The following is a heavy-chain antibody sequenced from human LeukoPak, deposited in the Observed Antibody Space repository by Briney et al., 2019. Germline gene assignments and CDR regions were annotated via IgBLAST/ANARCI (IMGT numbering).Heavy chain of an antibody. CDR2: ISGSGGST. CDR1: GFAFSSYA. J-gene: IGHJ4*02. D-gene: IGHD5-18*01. V-gene: IGHV3-23*01. CDR3: ARVDTAMVGYFDY. Sequence: GGSLRLSCAASGFAFSSYAMSWVRQAPGKGLEWVSAISGSGGSTYYADSVKGRFTISRDNSKNTLYLQMNSLRAEDTAVYYCARVDTAMVGYFDYWGQGTLVTVSS.